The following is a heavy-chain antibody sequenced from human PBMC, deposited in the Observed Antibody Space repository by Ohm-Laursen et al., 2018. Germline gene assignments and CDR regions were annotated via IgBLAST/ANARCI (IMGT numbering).Heavy chain of an antibody. CDR1: GFTFSSYG. V-gene: IGHV3-30*18. Sequence: RSLRLSCAASGFTFSSYGMHWVRQAPGKGLEWVAVISYDGSNKYYADSVKGRFTISRDNSKNTLYLQMNSLRAEDTAVYYCAKDLPYFDWPGNPFDPWGQGTLVTVSS. CDR2: ISYDGSNK. CDR3: AKDLPYFDWPGNPFDP. D-gene: IGHD3-9*01. J-gene: IGHJ5*02.